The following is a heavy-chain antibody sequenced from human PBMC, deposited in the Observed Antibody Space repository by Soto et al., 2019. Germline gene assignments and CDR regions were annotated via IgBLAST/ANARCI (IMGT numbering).Heavy chain of an antibody. V-gene: IGHV4-31*03. J-gene: IGHJ4*02. CDR2: IYYSGST. CDR1: GGSISSGGYY. CDR3: ARGVTMVRGVIHTPYFDY. Sequence: QVQLQESGPGLVKPSQTLSLTCTVSGGSISSGGYYWSWIRQHPGKGLEWIGYIYYSGSTYYNPSLQRRVTRSVDTSKNQFSLKLSSVTAADTAVYYCARGVTMVRGVIHTPYFDYWGQGTLVTVSS. D-gene: IGHD3-10*01.